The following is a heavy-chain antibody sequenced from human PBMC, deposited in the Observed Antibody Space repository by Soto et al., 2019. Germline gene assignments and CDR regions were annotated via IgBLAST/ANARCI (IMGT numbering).Heavy chain of an antibody. J-gene: IGHJ3*02. CDR1: GGTFSSYA. V-gene: IGHV1-69*12. D-gene: IGHD3-22*01. CDR3: ARDRRMHYYDSSGYSNDAFDI. Sequence: QVQLVQSGAEVKKPGSSVKVSCKASGGTFSSYAISWVRQAPGQGLEWMGGIIPIFGTANYAQKFQGRVTITADESTSTAYMELSSLRSEDTAVYYCARDRRMHYYDSSGYSNDAFDIWGQGTMVTVSS. CDR2: IIPIFGTA.